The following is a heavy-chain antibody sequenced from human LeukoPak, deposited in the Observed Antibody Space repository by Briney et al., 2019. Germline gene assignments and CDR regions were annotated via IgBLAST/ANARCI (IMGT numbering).Heavy chain of an antibody. J-gene: IGHJ4*02. CDR1: GFTFSSYA. D-gene: IGHD3-22*01. CDR3: AKARGTVVPPFDY. Sequence: SGGSLRLSCAASGFTFSSYAMSWVRQAPGKGLEWVSAVGSSGVRAYYADSVKGRFTVSRDNSKNTLYLQMNSLRAEDTAVYYCAKARGTVVPPFDYWGQGTLATVSS. V-gene: IGHV3-23*01. CDR2: VGSSGVRA.